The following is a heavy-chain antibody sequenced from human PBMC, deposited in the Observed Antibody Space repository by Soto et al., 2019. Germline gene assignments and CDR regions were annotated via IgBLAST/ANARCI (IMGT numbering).Heavy chain of an antibody. Sequence: GGSLRLSCAASGFTFSSYAMHWVRQAPGKGLEWVAVISYDGSNKYYADSVKGRFTISRDNSKNTLYLQMNSLRAEDTAVYYCARDLLEDIAVAGRGGYFDYWGQG. J-gene: IGHJ4*02. CDR1: GFTFSSYA. D-gene: IGHD6-19*01. V-gene: IGHV3-30-3*01. CDR2: ISYDGSNK. CDR3: ARDLLEDIAVAGRGGYFDY.